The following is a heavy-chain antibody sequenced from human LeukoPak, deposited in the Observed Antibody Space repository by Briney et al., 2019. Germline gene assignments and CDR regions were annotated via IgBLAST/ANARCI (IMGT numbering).Heavy chain of an antibody. Sequence: GGSLRLSCAASGFTFSSYGMHWARQAPGKGLEWVAFIRYDGSNKYYADSVKGRFTISRDNSKNTLYLQMNSLRAEDTAVYYCAKDKSIAAPVYYMDVWGKGTTVTVSS. CDR3: AKDKSIAAPVYYMDV. D-gene: IGHD6-6*01. CDR2: IRYDGSNK. J-gene: IGHJ6*03. CDR1: GFTFSSYG. V-gene: IGHV3-30*02.